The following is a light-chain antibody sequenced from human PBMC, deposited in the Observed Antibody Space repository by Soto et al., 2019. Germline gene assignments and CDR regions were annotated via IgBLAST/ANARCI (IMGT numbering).Light chain of an antibody. CDR1: QSVGSN. V-gene: IGKV3-15*01. Sequence: EIVMTQSPATLSVSPGERATLSCRARQSVGSNLAWYQQKPGQAPRLLIYGASTRAAAIPARFSGSGSGTEFTLIISSLQSEESAVYFCQQYNTRWTFGPGTKVEIK. CDR3: QQYNTRWT. J-gene: IGKJ1*01. CDR2: GAS.